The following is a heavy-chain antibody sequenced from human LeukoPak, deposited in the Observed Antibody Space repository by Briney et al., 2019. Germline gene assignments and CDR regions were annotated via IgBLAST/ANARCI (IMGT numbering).Heavy chain of an antibody. CDR2: ISYDGSNK. CDR3: AREDYEILTGYYSSFDY. D-gene: IGHD3-9*01. Sequence: PGRSLRLSCAASGFTFSSYAMHWVRQAPGKGLEWVAVISYDGSNKYYADSVKGRFTISRDNSKNTLYLQMNSLRAEDTAVYYCAREDYEILTGYYSSFDYWGQGTLVTVSS. J-gene: IGHJ4*02. CDR1: GFTFSSYA. V-gene: IGHV3-30*04.